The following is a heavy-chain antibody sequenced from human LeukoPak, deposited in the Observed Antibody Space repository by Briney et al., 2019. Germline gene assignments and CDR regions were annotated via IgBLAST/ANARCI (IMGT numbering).Heavy chain of an antibody. Sequence: SETLSLTCAVSGGSISSSNWWNWVRQPPGKGLEWIGEIYHSGSTNYNPSLKSRVSISVDTSNNQFSLKLTSVTAADTAVYYCVRDAAHYMDVWGKGITVTVS. V-gene: IGHV4-4*02. CDR2: IYHSGST. D-gene: IGHD6-6*01. CDR3: VRDAAHYMDV. CDR1: GGSISSSNW. J-gene: IGHJ6*03.